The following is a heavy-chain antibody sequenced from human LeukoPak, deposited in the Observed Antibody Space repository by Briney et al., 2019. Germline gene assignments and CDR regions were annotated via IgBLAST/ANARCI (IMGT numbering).Heavy chain of an antibody. CDR2: ITSDGSST. CDR3: ARAVRTYDGSGDYLDAFDI. J-gene: IGHJ3*02. CDR1: GFTFSTYW. Sequence: GGSLRLSCAASGFTFSTYWVHWVRQAPGKGLAWVSRITSDGSSTSYADSVKGRFTISRDNTKNTLYLQMKSLRAEDTAVYYCARAVRTYDGSGDYLDAFDIWGQGTMVTVSS. V-gene: IGHV3-74*01. D-gene: IGHD3-22*01.